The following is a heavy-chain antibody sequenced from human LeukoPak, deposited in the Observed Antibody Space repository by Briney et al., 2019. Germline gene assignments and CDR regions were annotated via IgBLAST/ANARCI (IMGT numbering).Heavy chain of an antibody. CDR2: LDPEDGET. CDR1: GYTLTELS. CDR3: AIFIVVVPAATIDAFDI. D-gene: IGHD2-2*01. J-gene: IGHJ3*02. V-gene: IGHV1-24*01. Sequence: CASVKVSCKVSGYTLTELSMHWVRQAPGKGREWRGGLDPEDGETIYAQKFQGRVTMTEDTSTDTAYMEESSPRSEDTAVYYCAIFIVVVPAATIDAFDIWGQGTMVTVSS.